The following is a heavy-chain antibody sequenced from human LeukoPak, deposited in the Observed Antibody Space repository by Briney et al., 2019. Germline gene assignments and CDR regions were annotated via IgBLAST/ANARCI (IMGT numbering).Heavy chain of an antibody. CDR3: ARDGPLRGDFDY. CDR2: IYYSGST. CDR1: GRSISSYY. J-gene: IGHJ4*02. D-gene: IGHD5-12*01. Sequence: SETLSLTCTVAGRSISSYYWSLIRQPPGKGLEWIGYIYYSGSTNYNPSLKSRVTISVDTSKNQFSLKLSSVTAADTAVYYCARDGPLRGDFDYWGQGTLVTVSS. V-gene: IGHV4-59*01.